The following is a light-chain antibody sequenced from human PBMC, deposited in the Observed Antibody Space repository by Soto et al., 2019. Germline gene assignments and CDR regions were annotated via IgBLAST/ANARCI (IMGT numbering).Light chain of an antibody. V-gene: IGLV1-40*01. J-gene: IGLJ1*01. CDR2: GNN. CDR3: QSYDSGLSTYV. Sequence: QSVLTQPPSVSGAPGQRVTIACTGGSANIGTGYDVHWYQQVPGTAPKLLIYGNNNRPSGIPDRFSGSKPDTSASLAIAGLQAEDEADYYCQSYDSGLSTYVFGTGTKVTVL. CDR1: SANIGTGYD.